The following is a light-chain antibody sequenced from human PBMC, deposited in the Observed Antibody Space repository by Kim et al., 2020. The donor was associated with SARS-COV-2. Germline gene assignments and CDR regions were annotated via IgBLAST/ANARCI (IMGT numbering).Light chain of an antibody. V-gene: IGLV3-1*01. CDR1: KVGDNY. CDR3: QAWDSSTAV. CDR2: QDS. Sequence: ELPGQTATTPCSGDKVGDNYYCWYQQKPGQSPGLVIYQDSKRPSGIPERFSGSNSGNTATLTISGTQAMDEADYYCQAWDSSTAVFGGGTQLSVL. J-gene: IGLJ2*01.